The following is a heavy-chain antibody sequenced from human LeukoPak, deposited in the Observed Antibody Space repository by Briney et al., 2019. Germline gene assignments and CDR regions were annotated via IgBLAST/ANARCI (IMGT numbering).Heavy chain of an antibody. CDR1: GYTFTSYA. J-gene: IGHJ6*03. D-gene: IGHD5-18*01. CDR3: ARGPYSYGLDYYYYMDV. CDR2: INAGDGNT. V-gene: IGHV1-3*03. Sequence: ASVKVSCKASGYTFTSYAMHWVRQAPGQRLEWMGWINAGDGNTKYSQEFQGRLTFTRGTSASTAYMELSSLRSEDMAVYYCARGPYSYGLDYYYYMDVWGKGTTVTVSS.